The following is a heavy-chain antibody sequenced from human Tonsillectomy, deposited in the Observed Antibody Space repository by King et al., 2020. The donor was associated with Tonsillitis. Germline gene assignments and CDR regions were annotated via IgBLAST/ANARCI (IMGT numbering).Heavy chain of an antibody. CDR2: ISSSSSTI. CDR3: ARDDTPLVTMIVERPYYYYGMDV. Sequence: VQLVESGGGLVQPGGSLRLSCAASVFTFSSYSMNWVRQAPGKGLEWVSYISSSSSTIYYADSVKGRFTISRDNAKNSLYLQMNSLRAEDTAVYYCARDDTPLVTMIVERPYYYYGMDVWGQGTTVTVSS. D-gene: IGHD3-22*01. CDR1: VFTFSSYS. J-gene: IGHJ6*02. V-gene: IGHV3-48*01.